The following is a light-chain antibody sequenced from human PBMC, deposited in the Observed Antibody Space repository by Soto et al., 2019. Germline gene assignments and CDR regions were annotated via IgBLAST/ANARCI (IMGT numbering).Light chain of an antibody. CDR2: DTS. J-gene: IGKJ1*01. V-gene: IGKV3-11*01. CDR1: QSVNNY. CDR3: QQRSVWPWT. Sequence: EIVLTQSPATLSLSPGERATLSCRASQSVNNYLAWYQQKPGQAPRLLIYDTSDRASGIPARFSGRGSGTDFTLTISSLEPEDFAVFYCQQRSVWPWTFGQGTKVDI.